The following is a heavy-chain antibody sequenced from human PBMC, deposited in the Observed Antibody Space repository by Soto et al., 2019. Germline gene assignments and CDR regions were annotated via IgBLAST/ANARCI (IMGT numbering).Heavy chain of an antibody. J-gene: IGHJ5*02. CDR3: ARVRQGCSSTSCYFDP. Sequence: SETLSLTCAVSGGSISSSNWWNWVRQPPGKGLEWIGEIHHSGSTNYNPSLKSRVTISVDKSKNQFSLKLNSVTAADTAVYYCARVRQGCSSTSCYFDPWGQGTLVTVS. V-gene: IGHV4-4*02. CDR1: GGSISSSNW. D-gene: IGHD2-2*01. CDR2: IHHSGST.